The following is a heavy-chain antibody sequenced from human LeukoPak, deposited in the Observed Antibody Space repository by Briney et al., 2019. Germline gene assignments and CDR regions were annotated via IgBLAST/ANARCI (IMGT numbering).Heavy chain of an antibody. CDR3: ALNPGGGYCSSTSCYISAFDI. CDR2: IYHSGST. CDR1: GYSISSGYY. J-gene: IGHJ3*02. V-gene: IGHV4-38-2*01. D-gene: IGHD2-2*02. Sequence: SETLSLTCAVSGYSISSGYYWGWIRQPPGKGLEWIGSIYHSGSTYYNLSLKSRVTISVDTSKNQFSLKLSSVTAADTAVYYCALNPGGGYCSSTSCYISAFDIWGQGTMVTVSS.